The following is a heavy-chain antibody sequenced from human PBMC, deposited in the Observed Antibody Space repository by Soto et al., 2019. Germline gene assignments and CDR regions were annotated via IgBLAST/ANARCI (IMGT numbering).Heavy chain of an antibody. Sequence: GGSLRLSCAASGFTFSSDAMSWVRQAPGKGLEWVSAISGSGGSTYYADSVKGRFTISRDNSKNTLYLQMNSLRAEDTAVYYCAKASRYYYDSSDDYWGQGTLVTVSS. CDR1: GFTFSSDA. V-gene: IGHV3-23*01. D-gene: IGHD3-22*01. CDR2: ISGSGGST. J-gene: IGHJ4*02. CDR3: AKASRYYYDSSDDY.